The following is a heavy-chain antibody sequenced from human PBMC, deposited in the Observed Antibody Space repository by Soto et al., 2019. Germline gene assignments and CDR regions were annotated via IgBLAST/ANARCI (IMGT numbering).Heavy chain of an antibody. J-gene: IGHJ6*02. CDR1: GYTFTSYA. D-gene: IGHD4-17*01. CDR2: INAGNGNT. Sequence: ASVKVSCKASGYTFTSYAMHWVRQAPGQRLEWMGLINAGNGNTRYSQKFQGRVTITRDTSASTAYMELSSLRSEDTAVYYCARDPPHYGDYGIYYYYGMDVWGQGTTVTVSS. CDR3: ARDPPHYGDYGIYYYYGMDV. V-gene: IGHV1-3*01.